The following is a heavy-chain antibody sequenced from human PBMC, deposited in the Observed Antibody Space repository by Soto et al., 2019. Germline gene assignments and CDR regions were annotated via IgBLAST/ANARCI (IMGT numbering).Heavy chain of an antibody. CDR3: ARFFGGYRRGRYRVSWLDP. D-gene: IGHD6-19*01. CDR2: INAGNGNT. J-gene: IGHJ5*02. V-gene: IGHV1-3*01. CDR1: GYTFTSYA. Sequence: ASVKVSCKASGYTFTSYAMHWVRQAPGQRLEWMGWINAGNGNTKYSQRFQGRVTITRDTSASTAYMELSSLRSEDTAVYYCARFFGGYRRGRYRVSWLDPWGQGTLVTV.